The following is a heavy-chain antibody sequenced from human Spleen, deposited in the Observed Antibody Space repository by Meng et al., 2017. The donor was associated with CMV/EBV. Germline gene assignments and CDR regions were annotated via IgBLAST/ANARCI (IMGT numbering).Heavy chain of an antibody. CDR1: GGSFSTYY. CDR2: ITHSGST. Sequence: SETLSLTCAVYGGSFSTYYWSWIRQPPGKGLEWIGEITHSGSTNYNPSLKSRVTISVDTSKNQFSLRLSSVTAADTAVYYCARTRPAAMRDAFDIWGQGTMVTVSS. D-gene: IGHD2-2*01. V-gene: IGHV4-34*01. J-gene: IGHJ3*02. CDR3: ARTRPAAMRDAFDI.